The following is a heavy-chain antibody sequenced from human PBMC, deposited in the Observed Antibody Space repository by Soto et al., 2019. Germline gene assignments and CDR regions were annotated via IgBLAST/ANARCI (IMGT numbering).Heavy chain of an antibody. J-gene: IGHJ4*02. V-gene: IGHV3-30*18. D-gene: IGHD3-22*01. CDR3: AKDTYYHDTPGYYVFAY. CDR1: EFTFSSYG. Sequence: QVQLVESGGGVVQPGRSLTLSCAASEFTFSSYGIHWVRQAPGKGLEWVAVISYDGSKKQYADSVKGRFTISRDNSKNTLHLPMNSLRADDTAVYYCAKDTYYHDTPGYYVFAYWGQGTLVTVSS. CDR2: ISYDGSKK.